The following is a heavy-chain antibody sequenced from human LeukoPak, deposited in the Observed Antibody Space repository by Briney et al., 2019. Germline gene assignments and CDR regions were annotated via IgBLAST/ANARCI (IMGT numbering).Heavy chain of an antibody. CDR1: GFTFSDSH. J-gene: IGHJ4*02. Sequence: PGGSLRLSCAASGFTFSDSHMTWIRQAPGKGLEWVSYISSSGRTTYYADSVKGRVTISRDNDKNSLYLQMNSLRAEDTAMYYCARDRPGTVTTFDYWGQGTLVTVSS. CDR2: ISSSGRTT. D-gene: IGHD4-17*01. CDR3: ARDRPGTVTTFDY. V-gene: IGHV3-11*04.